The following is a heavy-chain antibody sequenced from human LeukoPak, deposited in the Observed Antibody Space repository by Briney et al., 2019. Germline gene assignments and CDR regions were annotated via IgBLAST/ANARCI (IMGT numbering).Heavy chain of an antibody. D-gene: IGHD5-12*01. V-gene: IGHV3-23*01. CDR1: GFTFSTYA. CDR3: AKDLRGYSSAL. Sequence: GGSLRLSCAASGFTFSTYAMSWVRQAPGKGLEWVSSISGSDSSTYYAHSVKGRFSISRDNSKNTLYLQMNSPRADDTALYYCAKDLRGYSSALWGRGTLVTVSS. CDR2: ISGSDSST. J-gene: IGHJ4*02.